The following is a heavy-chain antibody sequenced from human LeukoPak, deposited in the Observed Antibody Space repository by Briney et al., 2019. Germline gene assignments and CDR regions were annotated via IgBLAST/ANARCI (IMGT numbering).Heavy chain of an antibody. CDR1: GVTFSSNA. CDR3: AREGPRGNSQFDY. CDR2: ISGSGGTT. J-gene: IGHJ4*02. V-gene: IGHV3-23*01. Sequence: PGGSLRLSCAASGVTFSSNAMSWVRQAPGKGLEWVSAISGSGGTTYYADSVKGRLTISRDNSKNTLYLQMNSLRAEDTAVYYCAREGPRGNSQFDYWGQGTLVTVSS. D-gene: IGHD2/OR15-2a*01.